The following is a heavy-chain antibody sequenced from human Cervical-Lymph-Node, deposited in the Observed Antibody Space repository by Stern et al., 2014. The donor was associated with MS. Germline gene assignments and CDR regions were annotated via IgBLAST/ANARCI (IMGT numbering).Heavy chain of an antibody. J-gene: IGHJ4*02. CDR3: ARDSYVIKLRFVF. V-gene: IGHV1-46*01. CDR1: GFTFTSYG. Sequence: QVQLVQSGAEVRKPGDSVKVSCKASGFTFTSYGIHWVRQAPGQGLEWMGKINPSGGGQNYGTRFQGRVTVTRESVTETGHMEVSSLISEDSSVYYCARDSYVIKLRFVFWGQGTRGTVPS. D-gene: IGHD3-10*01. CDR2: INPSGGGQ.